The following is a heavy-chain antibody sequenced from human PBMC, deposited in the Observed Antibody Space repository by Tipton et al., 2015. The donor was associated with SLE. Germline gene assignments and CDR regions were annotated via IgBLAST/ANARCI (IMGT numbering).Heavy chain of an antibody. V-gene: IGHV3-30-3*01. J-gene: IGHJ3*02. CDR1: GFTFSGYA. CDR2: ISYDGSNQ. CDR3: ARVITIIPWSSFDI. Sequence: SLRLSCAASGFTFSGYAMHWVRQAPGKGLEWVAVISYDGSNQYYADSVKGRFTISRDNSKSTLYLQMNSLRAEDTAVYFCARVITIIPWSSFDIWGQGTMVTVSS. D-gene: IGHD3-22*01.